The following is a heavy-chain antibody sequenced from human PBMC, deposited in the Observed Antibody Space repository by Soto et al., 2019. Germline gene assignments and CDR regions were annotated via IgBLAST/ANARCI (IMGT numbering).Heavy chain of an antibody. CDR1: GFTFSSYS. V-gene: IGHV3-21*01. CDR3: ARASSTSFDDAFDI. Sequence: EVQLVESGGGLVKPGGSLRLSCAASGFTFSSYSMNWVRQAPGKGLEWVSSISSSSSYIYYADSVKGRFTISRDNAKNSLYLQMNSLRAEDTAVYYCARASSTSFDDAFDIWGQGTTVTVSS. CDR2: ISSSSSYI. D-gene: IGHD2-2*01. J-gene: IGHJ3*02.